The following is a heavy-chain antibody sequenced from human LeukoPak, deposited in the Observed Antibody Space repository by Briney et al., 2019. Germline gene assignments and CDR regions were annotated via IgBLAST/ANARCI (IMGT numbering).Heavy chain of an antibody. CDR2: ISGSGTTT. Sequence: GGSLRLSCAASGFTFSSYALSWVRQAPGKGLEWVAAISGSGTTTYYADSVKGRFTISRDNSKNTLYLQMNSLRAEDTAVYYCAKCCYDSSGYYFGAFDIWGQGTMVTVSS. J-gene: IGHJ3*02. CDR3: AKCCYDSSGYYFGAFDI. V-gene: IGHV3-23*01. D-gene: IGHD3-22*01. CDR1: GFTFSSYA.